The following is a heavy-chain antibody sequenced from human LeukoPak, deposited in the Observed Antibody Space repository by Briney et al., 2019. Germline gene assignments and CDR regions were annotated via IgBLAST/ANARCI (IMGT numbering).Heavy chain of an antibody. CDR2: ISWNSGSI. D-gene: IGHD3-9*01. J-gene: IGHJ4*02. Sequence: GGSLRLSCAASGFTFDDYAMHWVRQAPGKGLEWVSGISWNSGSIGYADSVKGRFTISRDSAKNSLYLQMNSLRAEDTALYYCAKGTGYDILTGYSHFDYWGQGTLVTVSS. CDR1: GFTFDDYA. CDR3: AKGTGYDILTGYSHFDY. V-gene: IGHV3-9*01.